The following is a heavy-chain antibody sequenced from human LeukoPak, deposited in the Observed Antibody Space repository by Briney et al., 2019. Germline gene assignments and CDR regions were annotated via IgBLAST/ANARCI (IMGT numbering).Heavy chain of an antibody. CDR3: ARSGWRYCSSTSCYSWFDP. J-gene: IGHJ5*02. Sequence: KPGGSLRLSSAASGLTFSSYSMNWVRQAPGKVLEWVSSISSSSSYIYYADSVKGRFTISRDNAKNSLYLQMNSLRAEDTAVYYCARSGWRYCSSTSCYSWFDPWGQGTLVTVSS. V-gene: IGHV3-21*01. D-gene: IGHD2-2*02. CDR1: GLTFSSYS. CDR2: ISSSSSYI.